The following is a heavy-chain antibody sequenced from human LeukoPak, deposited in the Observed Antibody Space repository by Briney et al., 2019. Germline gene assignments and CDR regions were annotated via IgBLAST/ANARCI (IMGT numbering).Heavy chain of an antibody. CDR2: ISGSGGST. CDR1: GFSFSTYW. Sequence: GGSLRLSCEASGFSFSTYWMSWVRQAPGKGLEWVSAISGSGGSTYYADSVKGRFTISRDNSKNTLYLQMNSLRAEDTAVYYCAKGQGSSAFDIWGQGTMVTVSS. J-gene: IGHJ3*02. CDR3: AKGQGSSAFDI. V-gene: IGHV3-23*01. D-gene: IGHD3-10*01.